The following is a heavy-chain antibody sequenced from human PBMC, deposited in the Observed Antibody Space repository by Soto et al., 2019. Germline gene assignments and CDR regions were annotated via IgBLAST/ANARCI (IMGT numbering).Heavy chain of an antibody. D-gene: IGHD3-10*01. CDR3: ARKGQYDGSGSYYPY. Sequence: QVQLQQWGAGLLKPSETLSLTCAVYGGSFSGYYWSWIRQPPGKGLAGIGEINHSGSTNYNPSLKSRVTISVHTSTSRFALKLSSVTAADTAVSYCARKGQYDGSGSYYPYWGQVTLVAVSS. CDR2: INHSGST. J-gene: IGHJ4*02. V-gene: IGHV4-34*01. CDR1: GGSFSGYY.